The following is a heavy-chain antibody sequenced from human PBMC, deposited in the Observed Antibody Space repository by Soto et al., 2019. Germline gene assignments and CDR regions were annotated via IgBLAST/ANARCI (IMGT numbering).Heavy chain of an antibody. CDR1: GFTFSSYA. CDR3: AKDQLRPYYYDSSGLSFDY. J-gene: IGHJ4*02. D-gene: IGHD3-22*01. CDR2: LSGSGGTT. V-gene: IGHV3-23*01. Sequence: PGGSLRLSCAASGFTFSSYAMSWVRPAPGKGLEWVSALSGSGGTTYYADSVKGRFTISRDNSKNTLYLQMNSLRAEDTAVYYCAKDQLRPYYYDSSGLSFDYWGQGTLVTVSS.